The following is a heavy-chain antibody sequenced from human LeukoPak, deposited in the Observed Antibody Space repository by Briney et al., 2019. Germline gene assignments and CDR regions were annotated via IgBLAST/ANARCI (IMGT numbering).Heavy chain of an antibody. CDR1: GFNFESYS. CDR3: ARDGRGYCSGGSCSDY. V-gene: IGHV3-21*01. J-gene: IGHJ4*02. D-gene: IGHD2-15*01. Sequence: GGSLRLSCAASGFNFESYSMNWVRQAPGKGLEWVPSISFSGPYIYYTDSVKGRFTISRDNARNSLDLQMNSLRAEDTAVYYCARDGRGYCSGGSCSDYWGQGTLVTVSS. CDR2: ISFSGPYI.